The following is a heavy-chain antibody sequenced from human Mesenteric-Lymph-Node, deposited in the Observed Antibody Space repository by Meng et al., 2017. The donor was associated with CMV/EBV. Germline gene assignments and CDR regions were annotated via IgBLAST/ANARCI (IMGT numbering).Heavy chain of an antibody. V-gene: IGHV3-48*03. CDR2: INSIGSTT. CDR1: GFIFSTYE. J-gene: IGHJ4*02. CDR3: ARDNVYYNDYDSD. Sequence: GGSLRLSCAASGFIFSTYEMNWVRQAPGKGLEWVSFINSIGSTTYYADSVKGRFTISRDNAKNSLYLEMHSLRVEDTAVYYCARDNVYYNDYDSDWGQGTLVTVSS. D-gene: IGHD3-16*01.